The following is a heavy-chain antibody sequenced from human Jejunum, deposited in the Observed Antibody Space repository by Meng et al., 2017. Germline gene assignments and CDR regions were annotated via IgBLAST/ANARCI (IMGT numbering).Heavy chain of an antibody. CDR1: GDTFTGYY. CDR3: AREVDLDRMAAHVFDY. V-gene: IGHV1-2*06. J-gene: IGHJ4*02. CDR2: INPNSGDT. Sequence: ASVKVSCKASGDTFTGYYMHWVRQAPGQGLVWMGRINPNSGDTNYAQKFQGRVTITRDTSITTAYMQPTRLTSDDTAAYYCAREVDLDRMAAHVFDYWGQGTRVTVSS. D-gene: IGHD1-1*01.